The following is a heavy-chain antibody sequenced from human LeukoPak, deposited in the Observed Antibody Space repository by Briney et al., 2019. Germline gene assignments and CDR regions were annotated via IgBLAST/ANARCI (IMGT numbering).Heavy chain of an antibody. CDR1: GGSLSSSSYY. CDR3: ARHLPHEYTTVVTPGFQH. D-gene: IGHD4-23*01. J-gene: IGHJ1*01. V-gene: IGHV4-39*01. CDR2: IYFSGST. Sequence: SETLFLTCTVSGGSLSSSSYYWGWVRQPPRKGPEWVWGIYFSGSTYYNPSLKSRVTISVDTSKNQFSLKLSSVTAADTAVYYCARHLPHEYTTVVTPGFQHWGQGTLVTVSS.